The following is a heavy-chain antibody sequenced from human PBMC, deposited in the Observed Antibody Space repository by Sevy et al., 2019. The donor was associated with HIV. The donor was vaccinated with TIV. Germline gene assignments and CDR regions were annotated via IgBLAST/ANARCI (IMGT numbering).Heavy chain of an antibody. CDR3: ARDQEGQYSAYDGAGYYGMDV. Sequence: GESPKISRAASGFTFSTYSLNWVRQAPGQGLEWVSSISSSSNYIYNADSVKGRCTNSRDKAKNSLYLQMNSLRVEDTALFDCARDQEGQYSAYDGAGYYGMDVWGQGTTVTVSS. CDR2: ISSSSNYI. J-gene: IGHJ6*02. D-gene: IGHD5-12*01. V-gene: IGHV3-21*01. CDR1: GFTFSTYS.